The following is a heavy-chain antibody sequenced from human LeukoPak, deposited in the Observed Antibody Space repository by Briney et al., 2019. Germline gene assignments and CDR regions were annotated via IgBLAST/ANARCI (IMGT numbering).Heavy chain of an antibody. CDR2: ISTYNGNS. CDR3: ARAGGWAREDYKGDAFDI. CDR1: GYTFSNYG. Sequence: AASVKVSCKASGYTFSNYGISWVRQAPGQGLVWMGWISTYNGNSNYAQKLQDGVTMTTDTSTTTAYMDLRSLRSDDTAVYYCARAGGWAREDYKGDAFDIWGQGTRVTVSS. D-gene: IGHD6-19*01. J-gene: IGHJ3*02. V-gene: IGHV1-18*01.